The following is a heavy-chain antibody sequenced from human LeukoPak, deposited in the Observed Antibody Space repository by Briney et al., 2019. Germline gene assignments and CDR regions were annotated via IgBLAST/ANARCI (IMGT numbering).Heavy chain of an antibody. V-gene: IGHV3-23*01. CDR3: VPHTVVVPVAN. Sequence: PGGSLRLSCAASGFTFSSYAMTWVRQAPGKGLEWVSAICYNSGSTYYVDSVKGRFTISRDNSKNTLYLQMNSLRAEDTAVYYCVPHTVVVPVANWGQGALVTVSS. CDR1: GFTFSSYA. J-gene: IGHJ4*02. CDR2: ICYNSGST. D-gene: IGHD2-2*01.